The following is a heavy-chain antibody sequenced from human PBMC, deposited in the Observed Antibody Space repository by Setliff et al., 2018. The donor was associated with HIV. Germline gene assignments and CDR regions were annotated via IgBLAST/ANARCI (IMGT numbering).Heavy chain of an antibody. V-gene: IGHV3-74*01. Sequence: GGSLRLSCVASGFNIRNYWMHWVRQLPGKELVWVSRVNSEGFKTNYADSVRGRFTISRDDGKNTLFLQMNSLRADDTGVYFCARDASDTYTYDDDDLDVWGQGTVVTVSS. CDR1: GFNIRNYW. CDR2: VNSEGFKT. D-gene: IGHD2-2*02. J-gene: IGHJ3*01. CDR3: ARDASDTYTYDDDDLDV.